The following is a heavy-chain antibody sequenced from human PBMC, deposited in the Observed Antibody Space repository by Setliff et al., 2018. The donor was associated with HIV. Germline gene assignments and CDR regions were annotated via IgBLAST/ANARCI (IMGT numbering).Heavy chain of an antibody. J-gene: IGHJ4*02. CDR1: GFTFSSYE. D-gene: IGHD2-2*01. Sequence: GGSLRLSCAASGFTFSSYEMDWFRQAPGKGLEWVSYITGSSDTIYYADSVKGRFTISRDNAKNTLYLQMRSLRVEDTALYYCVRDQLRHPERWNFDFWGQGTLVTVSS. CDR2: ITGSSDTI. CDR3: VRDQLRHPERWNFDF. V-gene: IGHV3-48*03.